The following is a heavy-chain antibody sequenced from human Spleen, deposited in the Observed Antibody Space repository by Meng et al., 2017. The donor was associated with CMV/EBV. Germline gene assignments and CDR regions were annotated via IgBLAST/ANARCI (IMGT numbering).Heavy chain of an antibody. CDR3: AIEHYYDRSGYSHNFDY. V-gene: IGHV3-23*01. D-gene: IGHD3-22*01. J-gene: IGHJ4*02. CDR2: ISGSGVST. Sequence: GGSLRLSCAASGFTFSSYWMTWVRQAPGKGLEWVSSISGSGVSTDYADSVKGRFTISRDNSKNTLYLQMNSLRAEDTAVFYCAIEHYYDRSGYSHNFDYWGRGTLVTVSS. CDR1: GFTFSSYW.